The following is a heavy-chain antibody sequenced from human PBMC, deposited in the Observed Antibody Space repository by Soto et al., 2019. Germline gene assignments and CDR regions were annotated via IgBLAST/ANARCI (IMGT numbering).Heavy chain of an antibody. D-gene: IGHD2-21*01. J-gene: IGHJ1*01. Sequence: QVQLVQSGAEVKKPGASVKVSCKTSGYTFTDYYIQWLRQAPGQGLEWMGWSIPTSGGTKYAQKFQARVSMTRDTSISTAYMELSSLRSDDTAVYYCVTSPLLCPDGICPRYVQHWGQGTLVTVSS. CDR2: SIPTSGGT. CDR1: GYTFTDYY. V-gene: IGHV1-2*02. CDR3: VTSPLLCPDGICPRYVQH.